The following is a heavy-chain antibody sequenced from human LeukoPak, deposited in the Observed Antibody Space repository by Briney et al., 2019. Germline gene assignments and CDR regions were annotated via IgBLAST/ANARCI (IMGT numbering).Heavy chain of an antibody. CDR1: GFTFSSYW. J-gene: IGHJ4*02. D-gene: IGHD3-22*01. CDR2: IKQDGSEK. CDR3: ARDQKNYYDSSGYDY. V-gene: IGHV3-7*01. Sequence: PGGSLRLSCAASGFTFSSYWMSWVRQAPGKGLEWVANIKQDGSEKYYVDSVKGRFTISRDNAKNSLYLQMNSLRAEDTAVYYCARDQKNYYDSSGYDYWGQGTLVTVSS.